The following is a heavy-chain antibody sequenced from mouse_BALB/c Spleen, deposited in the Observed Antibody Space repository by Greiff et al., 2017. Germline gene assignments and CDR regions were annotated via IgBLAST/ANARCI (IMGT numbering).Heavy chain of an antibody. D-gene: IGHD1-2*01. CDR3: ARLLRPPFDD. J-gene: IGHJ2*01. CDR2: IYPGGGYT. V-gene: IGHV1-63*02. CDR1: GYTFTNYW. Sequence: QVQLQQSGAELVRPGTSVKISCKASGYTFTNYWLGWVKQRPGPGLEWIGDIYPGGGYTNYNEKFKGKATLTADTSSSTAYMQLSSLTSEDSAVYFSARLLRPPFDDWGQGTTLTVAS.